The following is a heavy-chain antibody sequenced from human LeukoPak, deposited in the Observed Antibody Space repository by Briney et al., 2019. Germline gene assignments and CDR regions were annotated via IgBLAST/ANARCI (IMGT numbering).Heavy chain of an antibody. CDR1: GFTFSSYS. CDR3: ARVRDFWSVLNPFGY. D-gene: IGHD3-3*01. V-gene: IGHV3-21*01. CDR2: ISSSSSYI. J-gene: IGHJ4*02. Sequence: GGSLRLSCAASGFTFSSYSMNWVRQAPGKGLEWVSSISSSSSYIYYADSVKGRFTISRDNAKNSLYLQMNSLRAEDTAVYYCARVRDFWSVLNPFGYWGQGTLVTVSS.